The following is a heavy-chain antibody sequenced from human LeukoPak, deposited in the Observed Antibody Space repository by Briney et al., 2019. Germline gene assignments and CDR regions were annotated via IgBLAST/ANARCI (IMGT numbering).Heavy chain of an antibody. V-gene: IGHV3-23*01. CDR2: ILGSGGST. CDR3: AELGITMIGGV. CDR1: GFTFSSYA. Sequence: PGGSLRLSCAASGFTFSSYAMTWVRQAPGKGLEWVSAILGSGGSTYYADSVKGRFTISRDNAKNSLYLQMNSLRAEDTAVYYCAELGITMIGGVWGKGTTVTISS. J-gene: IGHJ6*04. D-gene: IGHD3-10*02.